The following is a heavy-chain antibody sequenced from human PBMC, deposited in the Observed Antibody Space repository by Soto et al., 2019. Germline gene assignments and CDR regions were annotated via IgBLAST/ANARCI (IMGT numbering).Heavy chain of an antibody. V-gene: IGHV4-61*08. CDR2: VYTSDYT. D-gene: IGHD3-10*01. Sequence: SKNLAITSTVSDASIRSADYYWSWIRQAPGKGLEWIGYVYTSDYTRYSSSLKGRVTISVDTSKSQFYPRLNSVTAADTAVYYCASSACHSGDFFYYDGLAVSGQGTTVIVSS. CDR3: ASSACHSGDFFYYDGLAV. J-gene: IGHJ6*02. CDR1: DASIRSADYY.